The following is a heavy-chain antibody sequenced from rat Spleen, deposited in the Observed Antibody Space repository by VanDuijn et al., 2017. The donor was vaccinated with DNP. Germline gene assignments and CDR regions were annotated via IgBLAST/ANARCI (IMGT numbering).Heavy chain of an antibody. CDR3: TTFEGTNA. D-gene: IGHD1-11*01. Sequence: EVQLVETGGDLVPPGRSLKLSCVASGFTFSSYWMFWVRQAPKKGLEWVATITYDGSRTYCRDSVKGRFTISRDNAKSTLYLQMDSLRSEDTATYYCTTFEGTNAWGQGTSVTVSS. CDR1: GFTFSSYW. V-gene: IGHV5-29*01. J-gene: IGHJ4*01. CDR2: ITYDGSRT.